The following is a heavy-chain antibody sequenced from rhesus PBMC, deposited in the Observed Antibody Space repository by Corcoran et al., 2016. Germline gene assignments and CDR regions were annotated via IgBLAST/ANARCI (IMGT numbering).Heavy chain of an antibody. J-gene: IGHJ4*01. CDR3: ARGNQNTDFDS. V-gene: IGHV4-93*01. CDR1: GYSVSNSNS. D-gene: IGHD4-23*01. CDR2: IQGMPGAN. Sequence: QVQLQESGRAVVKPSETLSLNCVVSGYSVSNSNSCRWVRQPPGKGLEWLGGIQGMPGANADNPTLRGRGTISKDTSKNQFSRGLSSVTAADTALYYCARGNQNTDFDSWGQGVLVTVSS.